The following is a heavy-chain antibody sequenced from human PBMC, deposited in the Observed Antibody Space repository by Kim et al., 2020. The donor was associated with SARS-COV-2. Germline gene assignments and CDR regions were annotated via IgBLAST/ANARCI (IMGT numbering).Heavy chain of an antibody. V-gene: IGHV3-23*01. CDR1: AFTFNTYG. D-gene: IGHD3-10*01. J-gene: IGHJ4*02. Sequence: GGSLRLSCAASAFTFNTYGMTWVRQAPGKGLEWVSTLNDGGGSTYYADSVKGRFTISRDNSKNTLYLQMNSLRAEDTAVYYCAKDLGVRGAGFFDYWGQ. CDR3: AKDLGVRGAGFFDY. CDR2: LNDGGGST.